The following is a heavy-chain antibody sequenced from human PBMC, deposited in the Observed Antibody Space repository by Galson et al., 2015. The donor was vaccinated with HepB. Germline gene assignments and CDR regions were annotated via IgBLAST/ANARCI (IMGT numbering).Heavy chain of an antibody. J-gene: IGHJ4*02. CDR2: MNPNSGNT. CDR1: GYTFTSYD. CDR3: ARGLGMITFGGVIVLDY. D-gene: IGHD3-16*02. V-gene: IGHV1-8*01. Sequence: SVKVSCKASGYTFTSYDINWVRQATGQGLEWMGWMNPNSGNTGYAQKFQGRVTMTRNTSISTAYMELSSLRSEDTAVYYCARGLGMITFGGVIVLDYWGQGTLVTVSS.